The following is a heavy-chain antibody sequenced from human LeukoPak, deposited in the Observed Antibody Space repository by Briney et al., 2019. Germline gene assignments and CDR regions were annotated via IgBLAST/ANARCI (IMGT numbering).Heavy chain of an antibody. D-gene: IGHD5-18*01. CDR3: AKDKGYTYGSYYYYDGMDV. CDR2: ISYDGSNK. CDR1: GFTFSSYG. J-gene: IGHJ6*01. V-gene: IGHV3-30*18. Sequence: PGGSLRLSCAASGFTFSSYGMHWLRQAPGKGLEWVALISYDGSNKNYADSVKGRFTIFRDNSKNTLYLQMNSLRAEDTAVYYSAKDKGYTYGSYYYYDGMDVWGQGTTVTVSS.